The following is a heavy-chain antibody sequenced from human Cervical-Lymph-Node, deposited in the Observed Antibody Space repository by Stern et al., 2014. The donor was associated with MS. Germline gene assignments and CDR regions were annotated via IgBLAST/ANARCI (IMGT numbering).Heavy chain of an antibody. Sequence: EDQLVESGGGLVQPGGSLKVSCAASGFTFSASVLHWVRQASGQGLEWVGRIRNKGKNYATAYAVSVKGRFTISRDDSKNTAYLHMNSLKVEDTAMYYCAPSSAIWGRGTMVTVSS. CDR3: APSSAI. CDR2: IRNKGKNYAT. V-gene: IGHV3-73*01. CDR1: GFTFSASV. J-gene: IGHJ3*02.